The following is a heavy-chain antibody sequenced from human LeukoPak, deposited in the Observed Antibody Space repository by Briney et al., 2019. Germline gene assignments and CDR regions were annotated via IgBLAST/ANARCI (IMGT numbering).Heavy chain of an antibody. CDR3: TRDLLGILRYFDHHPAAFDI. CDR1: GFIFSGSA. CDR2: INGVSSHI. Sequence: PGGSLRLSCAASGFIFSGSAMNWVRQAPGKGLEWVSSINGVSSHIYYADSVKGRFTIYRDNAKNSLYLQMNSLRADDTALYYCTRDLLGILRYFDHHPAAFDIWGQGTMVTVSS. D-gene: IGHD3-9*01. V-gene: IGHV3-21*06. J-gene: IGHJ3*02.